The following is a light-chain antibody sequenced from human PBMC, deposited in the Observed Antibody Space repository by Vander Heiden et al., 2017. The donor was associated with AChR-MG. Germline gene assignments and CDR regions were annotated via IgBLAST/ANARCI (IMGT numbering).Light chain of an antibody. J-gene: IGKJ1*01. CDR3: QQSHNTPQT. Sequence: DIQMTQSPSSLSASVGDRVTITCRASRSISNYLNWYKQKPGKAPKLLIYAASSLQSGVPSRFSGSGSGTDFTLTISRLQPEDSATYYCQQSHNTPQTFGQGTRVEIK. CDR1: RSISNY. V-gene: IGKV1-39*01. CDR2: AAS.